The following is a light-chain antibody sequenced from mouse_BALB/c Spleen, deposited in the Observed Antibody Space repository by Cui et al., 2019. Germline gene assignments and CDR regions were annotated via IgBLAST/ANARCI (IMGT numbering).Light chain of an antibody. CDR2: WAS. CDR1: QDVGTA. CDR3: QQYSSYPWT. V-gene: IGKV6-23*01. Sequence: DFVRSCHHKFMSTPVGDRVSITCKASQDVGTAVAWYQQKPGQSPKLLIYWASTRHTGVPDRFTGSGSGTDFTLTISNVQSEDLADYFCQQYSSYPWTFGGSTKLEIK. J-gene: IGKJ1*01.